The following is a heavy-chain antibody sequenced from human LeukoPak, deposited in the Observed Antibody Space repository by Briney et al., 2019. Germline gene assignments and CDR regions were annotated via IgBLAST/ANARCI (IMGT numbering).Heavy chain of an antibody. CDR1: GFTFSSYG. D-gene: IGHD4-17*01. J-gene: IGHJ4*02. CDR2: ISYDGSNK. CDR3: ARDGDPSGQATYGDYPFDY. V-gene: IGHV3-30*03. Sequence: GGSLRLSCAASGFTFSSYGMHWVRQAPGKGLEWVAVISYDGSNKYYADSVKGRFTFSRDNSKNTLYLQMNSLRAEDTAVYYCARDGDPSGQATYGDYPFDYWGQGTLVTVSS.